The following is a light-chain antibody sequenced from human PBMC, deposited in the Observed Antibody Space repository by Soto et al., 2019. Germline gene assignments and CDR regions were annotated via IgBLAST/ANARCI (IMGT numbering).Light chain of an antibody. CDR2: GAS. CDR3: QHYNSYPYT. CDR1: QGIINY. J-gene: IGKJ5*01. V-gene: IGKV1-16*01. Sequence: DIQMTQSPSTLSGSVGDRVTITCRASQGIINYLAWYQQKPGKAPKLLIYGASTLQGGVPSRFSGSGSGTDFTLTVSSLQPDDFATYYCQHYNSYPYTFGQGTRLEIK.